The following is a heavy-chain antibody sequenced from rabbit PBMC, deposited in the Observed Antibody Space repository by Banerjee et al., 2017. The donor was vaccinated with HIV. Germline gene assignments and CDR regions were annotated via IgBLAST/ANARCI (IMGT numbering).Heavy chain of an antibody. CDR3: ARHVNGMDL. CDR1: GIDFNSYY. V-gene: IGHV1S40*01. CDR2: IYNGDGIST. Sequence: QSLEESGGGLVKPGGTLTLTCKASGIDFNSYYMSWVRQAPGKGLEWIACIYNGDGISTYYASWAKGRFTISKTSSTTVTLQMTSLTAADTATYFCARHVNGMDLWGPGTLVTVS. J-gene: IGHJ6*01.